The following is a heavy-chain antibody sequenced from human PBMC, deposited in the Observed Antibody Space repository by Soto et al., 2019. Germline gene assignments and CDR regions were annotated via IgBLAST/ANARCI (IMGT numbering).Heavy chain of an antibody. CDR3: AKEAGGYGKDV. Sequence: QVQLVESGGGVVQPGRSLRLSCAASAFTFSSYGMHWVRQAPGKGLEWVAVISYDGSNKYYADSVKGRFTISRDNSKNTLYLQMNSLRAEDTAVYYCAKEAGGYGKDVWGQGTTVTVSS. V-gene: IGHV3-30*18. CDR2: ISYDGSNK. J-gene: IGHJ6*02. CDR1: AFTFSSYG.